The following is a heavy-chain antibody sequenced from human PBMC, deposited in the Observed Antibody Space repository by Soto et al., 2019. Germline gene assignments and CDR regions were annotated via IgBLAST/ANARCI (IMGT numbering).Heavy chain of an antibody. D-gene: IGHD6-6*01. CDR3: ARDRGSSSPRYFQH. J-gene: IGHJ1*01. V-gene: IGHV3-30*03. CDR1: GFTFSSYG. Sequence: QVQLVESGGGVVQPGRSLRLSCAASGFTFSSYGMHWVRQAPGKGLEWVAVISYDGSNKYYADSVKGRFTISRDNSKNTLYLQMNSLRAEDTAVYYCARDRGSSSPRYFQHWGQGTLVTVSP. CDR2: ISYDGSNK.